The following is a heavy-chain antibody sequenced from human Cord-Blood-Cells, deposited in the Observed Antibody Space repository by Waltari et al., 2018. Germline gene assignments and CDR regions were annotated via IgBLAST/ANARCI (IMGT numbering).Heavy chain of an antibody. V-gene: IGHV4-34*01. Sequence: QVQLQQRGAGLLKPSETLSLTCAVYGGSFSGSYWTWIRQPPGKGLEWIGEINHSGSTNYNPSLKSRVTISVDTSKNQFSLKLSSVTAADTAVYYCAWGADTVPAAPTYWGQGTLVTVSS. CDR1: GGSFSGSY. J-gene: IGHJ4*02. D-gene: IGHD2-2*01. CDR3: AWGADTVPAAPTY. CDR2: INHSGST.